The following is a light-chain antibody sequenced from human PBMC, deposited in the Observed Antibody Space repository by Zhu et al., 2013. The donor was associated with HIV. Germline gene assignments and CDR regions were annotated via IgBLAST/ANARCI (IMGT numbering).Light chain of an antibody. CDR2: GAS. CDR3: QQYGTSPRT. V-gene: IGKV3-20*01. Sequence: EIVLTQSPGTLSLSPGERATLSCRASQSVSSNFLAWYQQKPGQAPRLLIYGASSRATGIPDRFSGSGSGTDFTLTISRLEPEDFAVYYCQQYGTSPRTFGQGTKVEI. J-gene: IGKJ1*01. CDR1: QSVSSNF.